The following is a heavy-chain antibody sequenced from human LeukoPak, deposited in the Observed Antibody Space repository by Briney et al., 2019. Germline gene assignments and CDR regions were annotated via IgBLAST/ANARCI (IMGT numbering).Heavy chain of an antibody. J-gene: IGHJ4*02. CDR3: ARARYCYSTNCYYFDY. Sequence: GGSLRLSCAASGFTFSNYWMHWVRQAPGKGLVWVSRISSDGTSTSSADSVKGRFTISRDNAKNTLYLQMNSLGAEDTAAYYCARARYCYSTNCYYFDYWGQGTLVTVSS. CDR2: ISSDGTST. CDR1: GFTFSNYW. V-gene: IGHV3-74*01. D-gene: IGHD2-2*01.